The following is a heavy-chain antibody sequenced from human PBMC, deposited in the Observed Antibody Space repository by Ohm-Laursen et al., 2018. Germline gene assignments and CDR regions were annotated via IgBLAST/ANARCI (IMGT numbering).Heavy chain of an antibody. CDR3: ARDPNWARGGNGMDV. V-gene: IGHV3-33*01. D-gene: IGHD7-27*01. CDR2: IWNDGTKK. Sequence: SLRLSCSASGFSFINHAMHWVRQAPGKGLDWVAVIWNDGTKKFYADSVKGRFTISRDNSKNSLYLQMNSLRAEDTAVYYCARDPNWARGGNGMDVWGQGTTVTVSS. CDR1: GFSFINHA. J-gene: IGHJ6*02.